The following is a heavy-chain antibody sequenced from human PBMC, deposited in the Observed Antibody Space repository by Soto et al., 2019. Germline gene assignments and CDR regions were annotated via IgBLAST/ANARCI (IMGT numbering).Heavy chain of an antibody. Sequence: PGGSLRLSCAASGFTFSSYAMHWVRQAPGKGLEWVAVISYDGSNKYYADSVKGRFTISRDNAKNSLYLQMNSLRDEDTAVYYCARFIVVVIMGDAFDIWGQGTMVTVSS. CDR1: GFTFSSYA. D-gene: IGHD3-22*01. J-gene: IGHJ3*02. CDR2: ISYDGSNK. CDR3: ARFIVVVIMGDAFDI. V-gene: IGHV3-30-3*01.